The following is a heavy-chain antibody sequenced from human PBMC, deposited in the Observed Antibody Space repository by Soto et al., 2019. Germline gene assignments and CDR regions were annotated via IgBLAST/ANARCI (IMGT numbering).Heavy chain of an antibody. J-gene: IGHJ5*02. CDR2: LNYGGTT. Sequence: QPHLQPSGPGLVNPSETLSLTCSVSGASMTSSIYYWAWIRQAPGKGLEWIGSLNYGGTTYHSPSLEGRVTMSVDTSKKEFSLNAISVTAADTAIYYCARQSYFDGAGYYLGWFDPWGQGTLVTVSS. CDR3: ARQSYFDGAGYYLGWFDP. D-gene: IGHD3-22*01. V-gene: IGHV4-39*01. CDR1: GASMTSSIYY.